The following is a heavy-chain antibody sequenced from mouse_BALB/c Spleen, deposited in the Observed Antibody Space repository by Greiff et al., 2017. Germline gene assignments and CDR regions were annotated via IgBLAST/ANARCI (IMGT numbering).Heavy chain of an antibody. CDR3: TRGIRGYYYAMDY. J-gene: IGHJ4*01. CDR1: GYTFTSYW. V-gene: IGHV1S22*01. Sequence: LQQPGSELVRPGASVKLSCKASGYTFTSYWMHWVKQRPGQGLEWIGNIYPGSGSTNYDEKFKSKATLTVETSSSTAYMQLSSLTSEDSAVYYCTRGIRGYYYAMDYWGQGTSVTVSS. CDR2: IYPGSGST. D-gene: IGHD2-12*01.